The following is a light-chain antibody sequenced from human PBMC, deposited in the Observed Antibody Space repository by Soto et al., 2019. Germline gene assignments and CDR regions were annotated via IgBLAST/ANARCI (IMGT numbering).Light chain of an antibody. J-gene: IGKJ1*01. V-gene: IGKV1-39*01. Sequence: DIQVTQSPSSLSASVGDRVSITCRSSQTISYYLNWYQQKPGKGPKLLIYAASNLQSGVPSRFSGRGSGTDFTLTISSLQPEDSAVYYCQQHGSSPWMFGQGTKVDIK. CDR2: AAS. CDR1: QTISYY. CDR3: QQHGSSPWM.